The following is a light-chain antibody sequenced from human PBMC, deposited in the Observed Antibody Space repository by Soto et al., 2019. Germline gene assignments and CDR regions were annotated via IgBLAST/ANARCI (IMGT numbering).Light chain of an antibody. Sequence: DIEMTQSPSSLSASVGDRVTLTCRASQSISSYLNWYQQKPGNAPNLLIYAASTLQSGVPSRFSAYGSETDFTLTISNLQAEDFATYYFQQSYTTPRTFRQGTQVEVK. V-gene: IGKV1-39*01. CDR2: AAS. J-gene: IGKJ1*01. CDR3: QQSYTTPRT. CDR1: QSISSY.